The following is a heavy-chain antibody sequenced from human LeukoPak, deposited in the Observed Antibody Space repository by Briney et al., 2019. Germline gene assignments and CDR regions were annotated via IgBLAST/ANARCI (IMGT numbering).Heavy chain of an antibody. Sequence: SETLSLTCTVSGASISNSNWWSRVRQPPGKGLEWIGEIFHGGSANYNPSLKSRVTISVDKSKNQFSLNLISVTAADTAVYYCLYGGNSGDWLYWGQGTLVTVSS. J-gene: IGHJ4*02. D-gene: IGHD4-23*01. CDR2: IFHGGSA. V-gene: IGHV4-4*02. CDR1: GASISNSNW. CDR3: LYGGNSGDWLY.